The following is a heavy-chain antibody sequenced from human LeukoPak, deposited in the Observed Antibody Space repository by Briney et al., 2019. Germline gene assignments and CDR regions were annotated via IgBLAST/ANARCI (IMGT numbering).Heavy chain of an antibody. V-gene: IGHV1-18*01. CDR1: GYTFTSYG. D-gene: IGHD3-3*01. J-gene: IGHJ5*02. CDR3: ARFLAYAYWFDP. CDR2: ISAYNGNT. Sequence: ASVTVSFKASGYTFTSYGISWVRQPPGQGLEWMGWISAYNGNTNYAQKLQGRVIMTTDTSTSTAYMELRSLRSDDTAVYYCARFLAYAYWFDPWGQGTLVTVSS.